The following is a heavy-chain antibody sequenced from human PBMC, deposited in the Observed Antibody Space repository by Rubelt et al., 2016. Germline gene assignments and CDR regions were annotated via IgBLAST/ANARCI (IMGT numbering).Heavy chain of an antibody. J-gene: IGHJ4*02. CDR2: IIPIFGTA. D-gene: IGHD2-15*01. V-gene: IGHV1-69*06. Sequence: SGAEVKKPGSSVKVSCKASGGTFSSYAISWVRQAPGQGLEWMGGIIPIFGTANYAQKFQGRVTITADKSTSTAYMELSSLRSEDTAVYYCARDLGYCSGGSCLYFDYWGQGTLVTVSS. CDR1: GGTFSSYA. CDR3: ARDLGYCSGGSCLYFDY.